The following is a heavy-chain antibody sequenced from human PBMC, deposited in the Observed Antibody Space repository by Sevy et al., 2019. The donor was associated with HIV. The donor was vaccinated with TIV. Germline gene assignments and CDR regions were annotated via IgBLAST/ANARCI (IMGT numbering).Heavy chain of an antibody. CDR2: ISYDGSNK. D-gene: IGHD3-10*01. V-gene: IGHV3-30-3*01. Sequence: GGSLRLSCAASGFTFSSYAMHWVRQAPGKGLEWVAVISYDGSNKYYADSVKGRFTISRDNSKNTLYLQMNSLRAEDTAVYYCARRFGGYSDAFDIWGQGTIVTVSS. J-gene: IGHJ3*02. CDR3: ARRFGGYSDAFDI. CDR1: GFTFSSYA.